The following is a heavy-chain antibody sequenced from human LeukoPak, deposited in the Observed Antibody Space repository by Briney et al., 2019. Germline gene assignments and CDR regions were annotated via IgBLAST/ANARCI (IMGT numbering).Heavy chain of an antibody. V-gene: IGHV3-30*02. CDR1: GFNLSSYG. Sequence: GGSLRLSCAASGFNLSSYGMHWIRQAPGKGLEWVAFIRNDGSIIYNADSEKGRFTISRDNSKNTLYLQMNSRRAEDTAVYYCARDHRGMDVWGQGTTVTVSS. J-gene: IGHJ6*02. CDR3: ARDHRGMDV. CDR2: IRNDGSII.